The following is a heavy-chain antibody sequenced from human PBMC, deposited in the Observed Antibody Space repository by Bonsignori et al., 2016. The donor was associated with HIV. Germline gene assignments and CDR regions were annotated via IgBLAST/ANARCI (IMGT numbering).Heavy chain of an antibody. CDR3: AKETLRYFD. J-gene: IGHJ4*01. V-gene: IGHV3-30*18. CDR2: ISYDGSNR. CDR1: GFAFSRNG. Sequence: QVQLVESGGGVVQPGRSLRLSCAASGFAFSRNGMHWVRQAPGKGLEWVAIISYDGSNRYYADSVRGRFTISRDNSKNMLYLQMNGLRADDTAIYYCAKETLRYFD.